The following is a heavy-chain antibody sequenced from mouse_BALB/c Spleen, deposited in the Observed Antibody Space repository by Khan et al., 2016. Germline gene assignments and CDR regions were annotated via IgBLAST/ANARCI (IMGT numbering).Heavy chain of an antibody. CDR2: IINSGST. CDR3: GRHRLAEWFFDG. CDR1: GYSITSDYA. Sequence: EVQPQEAGPGLVKPSQSLSPTCTVPGYSITSDYAWNWIRQFPGNKLEWLGYIINSGSTSHYPSFKCRISINRNTSKKPFFLQLNSVTPEVTPTYFYGRHRLAEWFFDGGGAGTTVTVSS. V-gene: IGHV3-2*02. J-gene: IGHJ1*01.